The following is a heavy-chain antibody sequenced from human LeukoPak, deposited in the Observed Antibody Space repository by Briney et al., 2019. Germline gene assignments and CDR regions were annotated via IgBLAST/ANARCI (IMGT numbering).Heavy chain of an antibody. Sequence: GGSLRLSCAASGFTFSSYSMNWVRQAPGKGLEWVSSISSSSSYIYYADSVKGRFTISRDNAKNSLYLQMNSLRAEDTAVYYCARGVRGSYPAIFGYWGQGTLVTVSS. CDR1: GFTFSSYS. D-gene: IGHD1-26*01. CDR2: ISSSSSYI. CDR3: ARGVRGSYPAIFGY. J-gene: IGHJ4*02. V-gene: IGHV3-21*01.